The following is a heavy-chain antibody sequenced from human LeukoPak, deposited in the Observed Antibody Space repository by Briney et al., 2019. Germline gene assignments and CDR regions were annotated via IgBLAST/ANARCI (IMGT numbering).Heavy chain of an antibody. V-gene: IGHV4-59*01. CDR3: ARGHCSGGSCYWDYFDY. CDR2: IYYSGST. D-gene: IGHD2-15*01. CDR1: GGSISNYY. Sequence: SETLSLTCTVSGGSISNYYWSWIRQPPGKGLEWIGYIYYSGSTNYNPSLKSRVTISVDTSKNQFSLKLSSVTAADTAVYYCARGHCSGGSCYWDYFDYWGQGTLVTVSS. J-gene: IGHJ4*02.